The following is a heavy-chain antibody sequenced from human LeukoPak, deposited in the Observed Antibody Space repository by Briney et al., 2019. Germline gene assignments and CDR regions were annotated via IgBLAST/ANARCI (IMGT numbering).Heavy chain of an antibody. CDR3: AKGAAAQGSFDY. CDR1: GFSFSNYE. J-gene: IGHJ4*02. D-gene: IGHD2-2*01. CDR2: ISYDGSNK. Sequence: PGGSLRLSCAASGFSFSNYEMNWVRQAPGKGLEWVALISYDGSNKYYVDSVKGRFTISRDNSKNTVFLQMNSLRAGDTAVYYCAKGAAAQGSFDYWGQGTLVTVSS. V-gene: IGHV3-30*18.